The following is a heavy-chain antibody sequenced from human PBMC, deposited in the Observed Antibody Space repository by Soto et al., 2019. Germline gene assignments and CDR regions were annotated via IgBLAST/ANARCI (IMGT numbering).Heavy chain of an antibody. J-gene: IGHJ4*02. D-gene: IGHD3-22*01. CDR3: GKDRYYDSRIIDS. CDR1: VFTFNTYA. CDR2: LSGSGGFT. V-gene: IGHV3-23*01. Sequence: PGGSLRLSCASSVFTFNTYAMSWVRQAPGKGLEWVASLSGSGGFTEHADSVKGRFSISRDNSKNTLFLQMNGLRVDDTAVYYCGKDRYYDSRIIDSWGSGTLVTVSS.